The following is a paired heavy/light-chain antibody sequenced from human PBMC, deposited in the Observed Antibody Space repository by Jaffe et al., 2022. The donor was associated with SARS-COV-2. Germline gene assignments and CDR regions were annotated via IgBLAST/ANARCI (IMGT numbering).Heavy chain of an antibody. V-gene: IGHV3-48*01. CDR1: GFTLSDYS. J-gene: IGHJ2*01. Sequence: VLLEESGGGLVQPGGSLRLSCAASGFTLSDYSLNWVRQAPGKGLEWLSYISGGSDTVYYADSVKGRFTISRDNAENSLYLQMNSLRTEDTAVYFCTRDFRLGRSAWYFDLWGRGTLVTVSS. D-gene: IGHD3-16*01. CDR3: TRDFRLGRSAWYFDL. CDR2: ISGGSDTV.
Light chain of an antibody. J-gene: IGKJ2*01. CDR3: QQVKSYPRT. V-gene: IGKV1-9*01. CDR2: SAS. Sequence: DIQLTQSPSFLSASVGDRVTITCRASQGISSYLAWFHQKPGKAPKLLIYSASTLQSGVPSRFSGSGAGTEFTLTISSLQPEDFASYYCQQVKSYPRTFGQGTKLEIK. CDR1: QGISSY.